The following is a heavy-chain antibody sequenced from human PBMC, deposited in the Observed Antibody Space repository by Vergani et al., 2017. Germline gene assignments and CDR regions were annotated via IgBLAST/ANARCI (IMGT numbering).Heavy chain of an antibody. V-gene: IGHV4-59*01. CDR3: ARTIGHCSNSNCYNLAY. D-gene: IGHD2-2*02. CDR2: IYSSGST. CDR1: GGSLINYY. Sequence: VQLQESGPGLVKPSETLSLTCTVSGGSLINYYWSWVRQPPGKGLEWIGYIYSSGSTTYSPSLKSRLTMSVDPSKNQFSLKLRSVTLADTAVYYCARTIGHCSNSNCYNLAYWGQGTLVTVSS. J-gene: IGHJ4*02.